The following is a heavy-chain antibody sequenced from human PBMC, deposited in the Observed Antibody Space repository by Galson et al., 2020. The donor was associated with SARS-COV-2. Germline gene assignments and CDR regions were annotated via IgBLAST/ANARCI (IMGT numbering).Heavy chain of an antibody. V-gene: IGHV3-30-3*01. CDR3: ARGRTLWLTYFDY. CDR2: ISYDGSNK. J-gene: IGHJ4*02. D-gene: IGHD3-10*01. CDR1: GFTFSSYA. Sequence: GGSLRLSCAASGFTFSSYAMHWVRQAPGKGLEWVAVISYDGSNKYYADSVKGRFTISRDNSKNTLYLQMNSLRAEDTAVYYCARGRTLWLTYFDYWGQGTLVTVSS.